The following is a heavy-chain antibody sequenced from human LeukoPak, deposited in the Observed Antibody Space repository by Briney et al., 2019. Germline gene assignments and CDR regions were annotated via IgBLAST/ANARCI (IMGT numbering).Heavy chain of an antibody. CDR1: GFTFSTYG. CDR3: AKAHCSPTSCSRIDY. CDR2: ISYDGRNK. V-gene: IGHV3-30*04. Sequence: GGSLRLSCAASGFTFSTYGLHWVRQTPGKGLEWLTVISYDGRNKYYTDSVKGRFTISRDDSKNTVYLQMSGLRAEDTALYYCAKAHCSPTSCSRIDYWGQGTLVTVSS. J-gene: IGHJ4*02. D-gene: IGHD2-2*01.